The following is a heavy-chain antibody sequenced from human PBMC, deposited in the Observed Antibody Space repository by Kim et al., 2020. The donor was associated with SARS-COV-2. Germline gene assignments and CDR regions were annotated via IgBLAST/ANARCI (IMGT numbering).Heavy chain of an antibody. CDR3: AKNRNSATTLGGFD. J-gene: IGHJ3*01. CDR1: GFTFSSYA. V-gene: IGHV3-33*06. CDR2: IWCDGSNK. Sequence: GGSLRHSCAASGFTFSSYAMHWVRQAPGKGLAWVAVIWCDGSNKSYADSVNGRCTISRDNSNTKLKLQMKSLEPETTAMAACAKNRNSATTLGGFD. D-gene: IGHD1-1*01.